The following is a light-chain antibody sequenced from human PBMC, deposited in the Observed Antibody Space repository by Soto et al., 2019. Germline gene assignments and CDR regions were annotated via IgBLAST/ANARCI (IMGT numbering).Light chain of an antibody. CDR1: QGVTTN. Sequence: IVMTQSPAILSLSPGQRVTLSCRAGQGVTTNLAWFQQKSGRSPRLLIYDVSTRAPGVPARFSGTGSETDFTLTISGLQSEDSAVYFCQQYNNWPFSFGQGTRLEIK. J-gene: IGKJ5*01. CDR3: QQYNNWPFS. V-gene: IGKV3-15*01. CDR2: DVS.